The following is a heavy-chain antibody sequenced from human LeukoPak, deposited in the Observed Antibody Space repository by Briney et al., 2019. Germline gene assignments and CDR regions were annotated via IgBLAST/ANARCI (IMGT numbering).Heavy chain of an antibody. CDR3: ARWSDYGEVGWFDP. V-gene: IGHV1-8*01. CDR2: MNPNSGNT. D-gene: IGHD4-17*01. J-gene: IGHJ5*02. Sequence: ASVKVSCKASGYTFTSYDINWVRQATGQGLEWMGWMNPNSGNTGYAQKFQGRVTMTRNTSISTAYMELSSLRSEDTAVYYCARWSDYGEVGWFDPWGQGTLVTVSS. CDR1: GYTFTSYD.